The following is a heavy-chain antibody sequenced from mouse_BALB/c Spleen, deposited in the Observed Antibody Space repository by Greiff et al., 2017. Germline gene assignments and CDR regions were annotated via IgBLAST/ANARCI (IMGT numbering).Heavy chain of an antibody. CDR1: GFNFKDYY. J-gene: IGHJ3*01. CDR2: IDPENGDT. Sequence: EVQLQQSGAELVRSGASVKLSCTASGFNFKDYYMHWVKQRPEQGLEWIGWIDPENGDTEYAPKFQGKATMTADTSSNTAYLQLSSLTSEDTAVYYCNALLRGFAYWGQGTLVTVSS. V-gene: IGHV14-4*02. D-gene: IGHD1-1*01. CDR3: NALLRGFAY.